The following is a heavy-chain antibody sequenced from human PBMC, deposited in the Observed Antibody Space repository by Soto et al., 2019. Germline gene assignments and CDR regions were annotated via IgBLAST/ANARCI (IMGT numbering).Heavy chain of an antibody. CDR1: GGTFSSYT. CDR2: IIPILGIA. J-gene: IGHJ4*02. V-gene: IGHV1-69*02. CDR3: ASTDGETYFDY. D-gene: IGHD4-17*01. Sequence: VQLVQSGAEVKKPGSSVKVSCKASGGTFSSYTISWVRQAPGQGLEWMGRIIPILGIANYAQKFQGRVTITADKSTSTAYMELSSLRSEDTAVYYCASTDGETYFDYWGQGTLVTVSS.